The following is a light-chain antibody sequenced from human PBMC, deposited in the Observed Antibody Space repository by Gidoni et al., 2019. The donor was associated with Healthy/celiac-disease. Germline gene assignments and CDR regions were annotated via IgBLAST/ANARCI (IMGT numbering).Light chain of an antibody. Sequence: DIQMTQSPSTLSASVGDRVTITCRASQSISSWLAWYQQKPGKAPKLLIYKASSLESGVPTRFSGSGSGTEFTLTISSLQPDDFATYYCQHPRTFGQXTKLEIK. CDR1: QSISSW. CDR3: QHPRT. V-gene: IGKV1-5*03. J-gene: IGKJ2*01. CDR2: KAS.